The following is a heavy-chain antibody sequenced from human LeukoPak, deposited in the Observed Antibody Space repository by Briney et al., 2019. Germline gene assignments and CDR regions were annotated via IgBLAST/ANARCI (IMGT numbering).Heavy chain of an antibody. D-gene: IGHD3-10*01. Sequence: SETLSLTCTVSGGSISSGSYYWSWIRQPAGKGLEWIGRIYTSGSTNYNPSLKSRVTISVDTSKNQFSLKLSSVTAADTVVYYCASGEGAFDIWGQGTMVTVSS. V-gene: IGHV4-61*02. CDR2: IYTSGST. CDR1: GGSISSGSYY. CDR3: ASGEGAFDI. J-gene: IGHJ3*02.